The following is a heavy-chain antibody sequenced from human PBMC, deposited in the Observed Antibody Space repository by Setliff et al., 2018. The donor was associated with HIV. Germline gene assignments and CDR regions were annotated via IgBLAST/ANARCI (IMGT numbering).Heavy chain of an antibody. V-gene: IGHV3-30*02. CDR3: AKDRYSTGWHLDH. CDR2: IWYDGSKK. Sequence: GGSLRLSCAASELTFTFRSYGMHWVRQAPGKGPEWLAFIWYDGSKKYYADSVKGRFSISRDNSKNTVNLQMSSLIGEDTAVYYCAKDRYSTGWHLDHWGQGTPVTVSS. D-gene: IGHD6-19*01. J-gene: IGHJ4*02. CDR1: ELTFTFRSYG.